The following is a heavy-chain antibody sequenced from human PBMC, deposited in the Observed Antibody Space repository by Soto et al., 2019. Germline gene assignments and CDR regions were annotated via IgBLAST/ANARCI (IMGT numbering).Heavy chain of an antibody. D-gene: IGHD6-13*01. CDR3: ARAKLPGIAAAGKGGYYYCGMDV. V-gene: IGHV4-61*01. CDR1: GGSVSSGSYY. Sequence: QVQLQESGPGLVKPSETLSLTCTVSGGSVSSGSYYWSWIRQPPGKGLEWIGYIYYSGSTNYNPSLTRRANIPVGSSKHQFPLKLSSVTAAATAVYYCARAKLPGIAAAGKGGYYYCGMDVWGQGTTVTVSS. J-gene: IGHJ6*02. CDR2: IYYSGST.